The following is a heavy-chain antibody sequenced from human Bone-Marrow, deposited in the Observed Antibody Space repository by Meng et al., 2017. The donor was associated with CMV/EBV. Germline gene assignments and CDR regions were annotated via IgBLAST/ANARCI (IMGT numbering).Heavy chain of an antibody. CDR2: IKSKTDRGTI. CDR1: GFTFSSAW. J-gene: IGHJ6*01. V-gene: IGHV3-15*01. Sequence: GGSLRLSCAASGFTFSSAWMNWVRQAPGKGLEWVGRIKSKTDRGTIDYAPPVKGRFTISRDDSTNTHYLQMNSLKTEDPAVYYWARLSRRGNRFLQWFGARAMDVWGQGTTVTGSS. CDR3: ARLSRRGNRFLQWFGARAMDV. D-gene: IGHD3-3*01.